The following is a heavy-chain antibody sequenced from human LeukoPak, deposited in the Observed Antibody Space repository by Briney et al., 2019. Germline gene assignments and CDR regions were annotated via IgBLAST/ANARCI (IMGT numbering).Heavy chain of an antibody. J-gene: IGHJ4*02. V-gene: IGHV1-2*06. CDR1: GYTFTGYY. CDR2: IDPNSGGT. Sequence: ASVKVSCKASGYTFTGYYMHWVRQAPGQGLEWMGRIDPNSGGTNYAQKFQGRVTMTRDTSISTAYMELSRLRSDDTAVYYYACDLFFNYDSSGYYYDWGQGTLVTVSS. CDR3: ACDLFFNYDSSGYYYD. D-gene: IGHD3-22*01.